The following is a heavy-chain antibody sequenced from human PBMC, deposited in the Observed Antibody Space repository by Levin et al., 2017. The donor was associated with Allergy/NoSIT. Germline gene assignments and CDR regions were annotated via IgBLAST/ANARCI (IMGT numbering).Heavy chain of an antibody. J-gene: IGHJ4*02. Sequence: GESLKISCAASGFTFSSYAMHWVRQAPGKGLEWVAVISYDGSNKYYADSVKGRFTISRDNSKNTLYLQMNSLRAEDTAVYYCARQPVYDFWSGYYPFDYWGQGTLVTVSS. CDR2: ISYDGSNK. CDR1: GFTFSSYA. V-gene: IGHV3-30*04. CDR3: ARQPVYDFWSGYYPFDY. D-gene: IGHD3-3*01.